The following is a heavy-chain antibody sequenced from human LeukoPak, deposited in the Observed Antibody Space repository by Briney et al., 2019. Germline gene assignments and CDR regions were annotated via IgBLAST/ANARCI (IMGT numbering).Heavy chain of an antibody. CDR1: GFTVSSNY. CDR2: IYSGGST. V-gene: IGHV3-53*01. Sequence: GGSLRLSCAASGFTVSSNYMSWVRQAPGRGLEWVSDIYSGGSTYYADSVKGRFTISRDNSKNTLYLQMNSLRAEDTAVYYCAREKANWGSSYFDYWGQGTLVTVSS. D-gene: IGHD7-27*01. J-gene: IGHJ4*02. CDR3: AREKANWGSSYFDY.